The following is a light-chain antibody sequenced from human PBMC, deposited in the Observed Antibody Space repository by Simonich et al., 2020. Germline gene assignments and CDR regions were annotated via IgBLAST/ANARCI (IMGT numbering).Light chain of an antibody. CDR3: QQYNSYSPSYT. Sequence: DIQMTQSPSTLSASVGDRVTITCRASQSISSWLAWYQQKPGKAPKRLIYKASSLESGVPSRFSGSGSGTEFTLTISSLQPDDFATYYCQQYNSYSPSYTFGPGTKVDIK. CDR2: KAS. J-gene: IGKJ3*01. CDR1: QSISSW. V-gene: IGKV1-5*03.